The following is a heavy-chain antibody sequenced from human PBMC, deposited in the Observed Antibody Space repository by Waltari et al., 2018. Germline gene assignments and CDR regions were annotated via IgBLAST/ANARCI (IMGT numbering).Heavy chain of an antibody. J-gene: IGHJ6*02. CDR2: ISTDARDT. Sequence: EHLVESGGGLVKPGAPWSSPCPASGSTSSSSWMTGFGQPPGRGRRWVSRISTDARDTTYADSVKGRFTISRDNARNTLYLQMNRLRAEDTAVYFCARVSRRTYRSPVPGRHYYYGMDVWGQGTTVTVSS. CDR3: ARVSRRTYRSPVPGRHYYYGMDV. V-gene: IGHV3-74*03. CDR1: GSTSSSSW. D-gene: IGHD1-1*01.